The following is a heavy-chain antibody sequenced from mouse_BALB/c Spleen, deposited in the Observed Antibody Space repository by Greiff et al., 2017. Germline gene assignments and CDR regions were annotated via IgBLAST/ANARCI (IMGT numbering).Heavy chain of an antibody. CDR1: GYTFTDYE. Sequence: QVQLQQSGAELVRPGASVTLSCKASGYTFTDYEMHWVKQTPVHGLEWIGAIDPETGGTAYNQKFKGKATLTADKSSSTAYMELRSLTSEDSAVYYCTRDYYGSSWGAYWGQGTLVTVSA. V-gene: IGHV1-15*01. CDR3: TRDYYGSSWGAY. D-gene: IGHD1-1*01. J-gene: IGHJ3*01. CDR2: IDPETGGT.